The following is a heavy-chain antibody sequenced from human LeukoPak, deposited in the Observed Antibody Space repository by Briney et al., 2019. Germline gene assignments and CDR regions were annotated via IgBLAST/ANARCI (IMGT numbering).Heavy chain of an antibody. CDR2: IYYSGST. CDR1: GGSFSGYY. CDR3: AVLLRFGEPRDFDY. Sequence: SETLSLTCAVYGGSFSGYYWSWIRQPPGKGLEWIGSIYYSGSTYYNPSLKSRVTISVDTSKNQFSLKLSSVTAADTAVYYCAVLLRFGEPRDFDYWGQGTLVTVSS. V-gene: IGHV4-34*01. D-gene: IGHD3-10*01. J-gene: IGHJ4*02.